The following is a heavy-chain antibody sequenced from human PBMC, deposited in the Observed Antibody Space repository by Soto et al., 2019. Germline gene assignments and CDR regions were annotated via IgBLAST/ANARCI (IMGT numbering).Heavy chain of an antibody. CDR2: ISYDGSNK. CDR3: ARDPMGRYYGSGSYYFDY. CDR1: GFTFSSYA. J-gene: IGHJ4*02. Sequence: QVQLVEPGGGVVQPGRSLRLSCAASGFTFSSYAMHWVRQAPSKGLEWVAVISYDGSNKYYADSVKGRFTISRDNSKNTLYLQMNSLRAEDTAVYYCARDPMGRYYGSGSYYFDYWGQGTLVTVSS. V-gene: IGHV3-30-3*01. D-gene: IGHD3-10*01.